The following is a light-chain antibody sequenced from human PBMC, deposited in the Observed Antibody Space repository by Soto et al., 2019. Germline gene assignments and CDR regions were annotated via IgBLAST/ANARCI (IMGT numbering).Light chain of an antibody. CDR2: EAS. CDR3: QQGSNWPPFS. Sequence: EIVLTQSPATLSLSPGEIATLYCRVTQSINNNLAWFRQKPGQPPKILIYEASNRAVGIPARFTGSGSGTDFTLTISGLEPEDFAVYDWQQGSNWPPFSFGEGTKVVIK. J-gene: IGKJ2*03. V-gene: IGKV3-11*01. CDR1: QSINNN.